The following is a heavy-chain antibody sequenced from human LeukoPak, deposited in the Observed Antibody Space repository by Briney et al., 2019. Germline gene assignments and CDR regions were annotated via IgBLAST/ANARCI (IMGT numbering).Heavy chain of an antibody. V-gene: IGHV4-34*01. CDR3: ASTAVAGGSDY. Sequence: SETLSLTCAVYGGSFSGYYWSWIRQPPGKGLEWIGEINHSGSTNYNPSLKSRVTISVDTSKNQFSLKLSSVTAADTAVYYCASTAVAGGSDYWGQGTLVTVSS. CDR1: GGSFSGYY. J-gene: IGHJ4*02. CDR2: INHSGST. D-gene: IGHD6-19*01.